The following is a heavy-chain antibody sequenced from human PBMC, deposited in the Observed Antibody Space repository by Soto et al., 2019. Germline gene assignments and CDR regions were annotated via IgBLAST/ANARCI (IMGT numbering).Heavy chain of an antibody. V-gene: IGHV1-8*01. J-gene: IGHJ4*02. CDR3: ARQVPPGYSSE. D-gene: IGHD2-15*01. CDR1: GYTFTSYD. Sequence: GASVKFSCKASGYTFTSYDINWVRQAPGQGLEWVGWINPTSEYTAHAQKFQGRVTLTREISTATAYMELSSLTSEDTAVYFCARQVPPGYSSEWGPGTQVTVSS. CDR2: INPTSEYT.